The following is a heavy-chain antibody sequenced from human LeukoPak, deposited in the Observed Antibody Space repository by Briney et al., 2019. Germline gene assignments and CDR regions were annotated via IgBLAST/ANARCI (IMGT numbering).Heavy chain of an antibody. V-gene: IGHV3-64*01. J-gene: IGHJ6*02. Sequence: GGSLRLSCAASGFTFSSYAMHWVRQAPGKGLEYVSAISSYGGSTYYANSVKGRFTISRDNSKNTLYLQMGSLRAEDMGVYYCARDQGYSRDGYYYAVDVWGQGTTVTVSS. CDR3: ARDQGYSRDGYYYAVDV. CDR1: GFTFSSYA. D-gene: IGHD5-18*01. CDR2: ISSYGGST.